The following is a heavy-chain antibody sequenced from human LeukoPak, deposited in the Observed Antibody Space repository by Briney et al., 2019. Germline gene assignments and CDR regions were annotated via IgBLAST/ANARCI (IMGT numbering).Heavy chain of an antibody. CDR2: ISYDGSNK. CDR1: GFTFSSYA. J-gene: IGHJ6*02. CDR3: ARVNYDILTGYPWYGMDV. D-gene: IGHD3-9*01. Sequence: GGSLRLSCAASGFTFSSYAMHWVRQAPGKGLEWVAVISYDGSNKYYADSVKGRFTISRDNSKNTLYLQMNSLRAEDTAVYYCARVNYDILTGYPWYGMDVWGQGTTVTVSS. V-gene: IGHV3-30*04.